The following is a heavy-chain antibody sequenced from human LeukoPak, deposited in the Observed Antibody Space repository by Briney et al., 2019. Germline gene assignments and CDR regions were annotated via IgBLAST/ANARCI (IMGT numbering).Heavy chain of an antibody. CDR2: ITTYNGNT. D-gene: IGHD4-23*01. Sequence: ASVKVSCKASGNTFISYGISWVRQAPGQGLEWMGWITTYNGNTYSAQKFQGRVTMTTDTSTSTAYMELRSLRSDDTAVYYCAREMWGTTLVTPFDYWGQGTLVTVSS. CDR3: AREMWGTTLVTPFDY. CDR1: GNTFISYG. V-gene: IGHV1-18*01. J-gene: IGHJ4*02.